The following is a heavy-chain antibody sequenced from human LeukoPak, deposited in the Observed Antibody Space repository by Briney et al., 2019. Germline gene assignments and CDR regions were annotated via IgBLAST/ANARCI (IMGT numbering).Heavy chain of an antibody. CDR1: GGSFSGYY. CDR3: ARVGYSSGWYSDFDY. Sequence: SETLSLTCAVYGGSFSGYYWSWIRQPPGKGLEWIGEINHSGSTNYNPSLESRVTISIDTSKNQFSLKLSSVTAAGTAVYYCARVGYSSGWYSDFDYWGQRTLVTVSS. CDR2: INHSGST. J-gene: IGHJ4*02. V-gene: IGHV4-34*01. D-gene: IGHD6-19*01.